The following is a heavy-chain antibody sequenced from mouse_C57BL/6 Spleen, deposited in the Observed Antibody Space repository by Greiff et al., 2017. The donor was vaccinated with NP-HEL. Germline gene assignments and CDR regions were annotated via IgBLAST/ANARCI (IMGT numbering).Heavy chain of an antibody. V-gene: IGHV3-6*01. CDR3: ARSGSPWFAY. CDR2: ISYDGSN. D-gene: IGHD1-1*01. Sequence: ESGPGLVKPSQSLSLTCSVTGYSITSGYYWNWIRQFPGNKLEWMGYISYDGSNNYNPSLKNRISITRDTSKNQFFLKLNSVTTEDTATYYCARSGSPWFAYWGQGTLVTVSA. CDR1: GYSITSGYY. J-gene: IGHJ3*01.